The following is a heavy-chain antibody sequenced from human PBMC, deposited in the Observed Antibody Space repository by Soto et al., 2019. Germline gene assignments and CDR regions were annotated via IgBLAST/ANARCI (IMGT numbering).Heavy chain of an antibody. CDR2: TNPNSGNT. Sequence: ASVKVSCKASGYTFTSYDINWVRQATGQGLEWMGWTNPNSGNTGYAQKFQGRVTMTRNTSISTAYMELSSLRSEDTAVYYCASLTTVAGTGTDYWGQGTLVTVS. D-gene: IGHD6-19*01. CDR3: ASLTTVAGTGTDY. CDR1: GYTFTSYD. V-gene: IGHV1-8*01. J-gene: IGHJ4*02.